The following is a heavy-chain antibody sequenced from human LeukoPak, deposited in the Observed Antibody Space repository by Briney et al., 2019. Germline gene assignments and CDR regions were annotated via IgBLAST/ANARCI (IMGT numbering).Heavy chain of an antibody. CDR3: ATPPVYYYMDV. J-gene: IGHJ6*03. CDR1: GFTFSRYA. Sequence: PGGCLRLSSAASGFTFSRYAMRWVRQAPGKGRGWVSAISGSGGRTKYADSGKGRLTISRDNAKNTLYLQMNSLRAEDTAVYYCATPPVYYYMDVWGKGTTVTVSS. V-gene: IGHV3-23*01. CDR2: ISGSGGRT.